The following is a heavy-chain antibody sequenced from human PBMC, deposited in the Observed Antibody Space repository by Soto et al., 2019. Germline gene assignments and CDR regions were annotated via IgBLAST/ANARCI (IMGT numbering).Heavy chain of an antibody. Sequence: QVQLVESGGGVVQPGRSLRLSCVASGFIFSSYDMHWVRQAPGKGLEWVAVISYDGNNKYFADSVKGRFTISRDNSKNTVYRHINSLTSEDTAMYYCGKEDCSDGSGYSDCWGQGTLVTVS. CDR1: GFIFSSYD. V-gene: IGHV3-30*18. D-gene: IGHD2-15*01. CDR2: ISYDGNNK. CDR3: GKEDCSDGSGYSDC. J-gene: IGHJ4*02.